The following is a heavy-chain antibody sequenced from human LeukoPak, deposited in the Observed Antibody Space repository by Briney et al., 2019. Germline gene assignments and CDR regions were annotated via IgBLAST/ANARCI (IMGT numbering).Heavy chain of an antibody. Sequence: PGGSLRLSCAASGFTFSSYAMSWVRQAPGKGLEWVSGISDSGGRTFYADSLKGRFTISRDNSKNTLYLQMNSLRAEDTAVYYCARQEKRVLWFGESNDGPPRDDAFDIWGQGTMVTVSS. J-gene: IGHJ3*02. CDR2: ISDSGGRT. CDR3: ARQEKRVLWFGESNDGPPRDDAFDI. CDR1: GFTFSSYA. D-gene: IGHD3-10*01. V-gene: IGHV3-23*01.